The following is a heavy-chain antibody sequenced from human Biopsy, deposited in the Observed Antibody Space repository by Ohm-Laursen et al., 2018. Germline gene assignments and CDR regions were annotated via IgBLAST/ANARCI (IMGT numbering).Heavy chain of an antibody. V-gene: IGHV4-59*01. CDR1: GGSISSDY. Sequence: SETLSLTCPVSGGSISSDYWSWIRQTPGKGLEWIGYIYYSGSTNYNPPFKSRVTISVDTSKNQFSLRLNSVTAADTAVYYCARATNSTGWPYYYFYGMDVWGQGATVTVSS. CDR2: IYYSGST. J-gene: IGHJ6*02. CDR3: ARATNSTGWPYYYFYGMDV. D-gene: IGHD2/OR15-2a*01.